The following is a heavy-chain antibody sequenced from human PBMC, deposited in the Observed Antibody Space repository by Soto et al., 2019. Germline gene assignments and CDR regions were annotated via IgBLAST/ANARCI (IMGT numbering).Heavy chain of an antibody. V-gene: IGHV4-39*01. J-gene: IGHJ4*02. Sequence: SATLSLTCTCSGGSISSSSYYWGLIRQPPGKGLEWIGSIYYSGSTYYNPSLKSRVTISVDTSKNQFSLKLSSVTAADTAVYYCATTTPHYYDSSGVVGPDDWGQGTLVT. CDR3: ATTTPHYYDSSGVVGPDD. CDR1: GGSISSSSYY. D-gene: IGHD3-22*01. CDR2: IYYSGST.